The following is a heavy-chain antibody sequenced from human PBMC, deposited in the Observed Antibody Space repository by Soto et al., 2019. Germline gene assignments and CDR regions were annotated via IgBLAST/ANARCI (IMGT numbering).Heavy chain of an antibody. J-gene: IGHJ4*02. V-gene: IGHV3-48*03. Sequence: EVQLVESGGGLVQPGGSLRLSCAASGFTFSSYEMNWVRQAPGKGLEWVSYISSSGSTIYYADSVKGRFTISRDNAKNSLYLQMNSLRAEDTAVYYCVRNSGSNPRGYWGQGTLVTVSS. CDR3: VRNSGSNPRGY. CDR1: GFTFSSYE. D-gene: IGHD1-26*01. CDR2: ISSSGSTI.